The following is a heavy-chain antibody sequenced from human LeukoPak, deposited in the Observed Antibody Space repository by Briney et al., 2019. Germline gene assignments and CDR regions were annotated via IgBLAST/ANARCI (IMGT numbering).Heavy chain of an antibody. CDR1: GGSISSSSYY. Sequence: SETLSLTCTVSGGSISSSSYYWGWIRQPPGKGLEWIGSIYYSGSTYYNPSLKSRVTISVDTSKNQFSLKLSSVTAADTAVYYCARVHLRGGSYYVFDYWGQGTLVTVSS. J-gene: IGHJ4*02. D-gene: IGHD2-15*01. CDR3: ARVHLRGGSYYVFDY. CDR2: IYYSGST. V-gene: IGHV4-39*07.